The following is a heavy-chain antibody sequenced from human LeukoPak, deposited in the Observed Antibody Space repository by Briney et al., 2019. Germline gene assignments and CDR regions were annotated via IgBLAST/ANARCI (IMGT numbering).Heavy chain of an antibody. D-gene: IGHD6-19*01. CDR1: GFTVSSNY. CDR2: IYSGGST. J-gene: IGHJ5*02. Sequence: PGGSLRLSCAASGFTVSSNYMSWVRQAPGKGLEWVSVIYSGGSTYYADSVKGRFTISRDNSKNTLYLQMNSPRAEDTAVYYCARQERDSSGYWFDPWGQGTLVTVSS. CDR3: ARQERDSSGYWFDP. V-gene: IGHV3-53*01.